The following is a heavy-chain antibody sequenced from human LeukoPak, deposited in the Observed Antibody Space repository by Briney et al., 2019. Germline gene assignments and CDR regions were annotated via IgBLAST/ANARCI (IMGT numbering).Heavy chain of an antibody. J-gene: IGHJ6*03. D-gene: IGHD3-3*01. Sequence: SSVKVSCKASEGTFSSYAISWVRQAPGQGLEWMGGIIPIFGTANYAQKFQGRVTITTDESTSTAYMELSSLRSEDTAVYYCASGLNDFWSGYYQDYYYYYMDVWGQGTLVTVSS. CDR3: ASGLNDFWSGYYQDYYYYYMDV. CDR1: EGTFSSYA. V-gene: IGHV1-69*05. CDR2: IIPIFGTA.